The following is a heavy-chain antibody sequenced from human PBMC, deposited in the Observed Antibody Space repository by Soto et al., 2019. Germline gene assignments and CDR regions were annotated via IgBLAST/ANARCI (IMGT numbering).Heavy chain of an antibody. Sequence: QLQLQESGSGLVKPSQTLSLTCAVSGGSISSGGYSWSWIRQPPGKGLECIGYIYHSGSTHYNPSVTSRVTISVDRSKNQFSLKLSSVIDADTAVYYCARGPPLLWWSQGTLVTVSS. J-gene: IGHJ4*02. CDR3: ARGPPLLW. D-gene: IGHD2-21*01. CDR2: IYHSGST. V-gene: IGHV4-30-2*01. CDR1: GGSISSGGYS.